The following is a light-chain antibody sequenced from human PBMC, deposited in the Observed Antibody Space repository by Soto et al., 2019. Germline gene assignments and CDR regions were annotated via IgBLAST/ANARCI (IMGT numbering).Light chain of an antibody. CDR3: SAYAGSSVL. Sequence: QSALTQPASVSGSPGQSITISCTGTSSDVGGYDYVSWYQQYPDKAPKLMIFEVSNRPSGVSNRFSGSKSGNTASLTISGIQTEDEADYYCSAYAGSSVLFGGGTKLTVL. J-gene: IGLJ2*01. V-gene: IGLV2-14*01. CDR1: SSDVGGYDY. CDR2: EVS.